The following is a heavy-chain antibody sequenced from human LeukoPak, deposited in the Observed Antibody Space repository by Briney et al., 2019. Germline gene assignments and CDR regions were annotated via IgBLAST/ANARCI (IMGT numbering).Heavy chain of an antibody. Sequence: GASVKVSCKASGYTFTSYGISWVRQAPGQGLEWMGWMNPNSGNTGYAQKFQGRVTMTRNTSISTAYMELSSLRSEDTAVYYCARTRQQDSSGYYSAFDIWGQGTMVTVSS. D-gene: IGHD3-22*01. J-gene: IGHJ3*02. CDR2: MNPNSGNT. CDR3: ARTRQQDSSGYYSAFDI. CDR1: GYTFTSYG. V-gene: IGHV1-8*02.